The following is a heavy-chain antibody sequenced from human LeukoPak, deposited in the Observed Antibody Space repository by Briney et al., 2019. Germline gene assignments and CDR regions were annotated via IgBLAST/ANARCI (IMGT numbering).Heavy chain of an antibody. CDR3: AREAVGATSAFDI. D-gene: IGHD1-26*01. CDR2: INPNSGGT. CDR1: GYTFTCYY. J-gene: IGHJ3*02. V-gene: IGHV1-2*02. Sequence: ASVKVSCKASGYTFTCYYMHWVRQAPGQGLEWMGWINPNSGGTNYAQKFQGRVTMTRDTSISTAYMELSRLRSDDTAVYYCAREAVGATSAFDIWGQGTMVTVSS.